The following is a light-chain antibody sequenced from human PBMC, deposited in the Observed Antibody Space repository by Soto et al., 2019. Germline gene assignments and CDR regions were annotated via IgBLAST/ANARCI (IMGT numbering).Light chain of an antibody. V-gene: IGKV1-5*03. CDR1: QTIDSW. J-gene: IGKJ1*01. CDR3: QQYHIYSGT. CDR2: KES. Sequence: DIKITQSPSTLSASVGDRVTITCRASQTIDSWLAWYQQRPGKPPNLLIYKESTLASGVPSRFSGSGSGTEFTLTIDSLQPDDFATYYCQQYHIYSGTFCHGTKGEIK.